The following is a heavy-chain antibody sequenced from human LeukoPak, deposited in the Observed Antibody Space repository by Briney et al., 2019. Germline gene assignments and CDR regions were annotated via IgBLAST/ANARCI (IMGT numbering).Heavy chain of an antibody. Sequence: GGPLRLSCAASGFTFSSYGMSWVRQAPGKGLEWVSAISGSGGSTYYADSVKGRFTISRDNSRNTLYLQMNSLRAEDTAVYYCAKDLWKVDYWGQGTLVTVSS. CDR1: GFTFSSYG. J-gene: IGHJ4*02. CDR2: ISGSGGST. CDR3: AKDLWKVDY. V-gene: IGHV3-23*01. D-gene: IGHD1-1*01.